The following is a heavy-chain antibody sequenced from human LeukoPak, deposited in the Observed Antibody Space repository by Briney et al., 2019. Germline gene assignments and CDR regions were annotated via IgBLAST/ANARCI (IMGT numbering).Heavy chain of an antibody. J-gene: IGHJ4*02. CDR2: IYYSGRT. CDR1: GGSISSSSYY. V-gene: IGHV4-39*01. D-gene: IGHD2-2*02. Sequence: SETLSLTCTVSGGSISSSSYYWGWIGQPPGKGLEWIGSIYYSGRTYYNPSLKSRVTISVDTSKNQFSLRLSSVTAADTAVYYCESQYTGVDYWGQGTLVTVSS. CDR3: ESQYTGVDY.